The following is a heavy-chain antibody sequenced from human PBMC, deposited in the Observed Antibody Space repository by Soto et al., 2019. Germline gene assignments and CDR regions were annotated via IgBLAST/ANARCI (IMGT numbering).Heavy chain of an antibody. CDR1: GYRFTTFY. CDR2: MNLDTGGT. CDR3: ARDGNFAFRGYSFGFDF. J-gene: IGHJ4*02. D-gene: IGHD5-18*01. V-gene: IGHV1-2*06. Sequence: QVQLVQSGAEVKKPGASVRVSCKASGYRFTTFYIHWVRQAPGQGLEWMGRMNLDTGGTTYAQKFQGRVTMTRDTSISTAYMEVTNLKSDDTAIYYCARDGNFAFRGYSFGFDFWDQGTLVTVSS.